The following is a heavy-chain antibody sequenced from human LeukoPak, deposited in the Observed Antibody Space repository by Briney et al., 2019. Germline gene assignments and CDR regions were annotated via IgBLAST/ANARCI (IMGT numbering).Heavy chain of an antibody. V-gene: IGHV1-69*01. Sequence: ASLKVSCKASGGTLRNYGISWVRQAPGQGLEWMGGIIPIFGTAKYAQKFQGRVTITADESTSTAYLDLRSLRSEDTAVYFCARLLDLAGGTTSWYDPFGAFDVWGQGTLVSVSS. D-gene: IGHD6-13*01. CDR2: IIPIFGTA. J-gene: IGHJ3*01. CDR1: GGTLRNYG. CDR3: ARLLDLAGGTTSWYDPFGAFDV.